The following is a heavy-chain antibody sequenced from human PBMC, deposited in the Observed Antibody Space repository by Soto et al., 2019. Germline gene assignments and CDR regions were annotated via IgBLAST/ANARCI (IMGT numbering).Heavy chain of an antibody. Sequence: ASVKVSCKASGGTFSSYAITWVRQAPGQGLEWMGGIIPMFGTANYAQKFQGRVTITADESTGTAYMELGSLRSDETAVYYCARGREVQQGDIVVVAAALVGGDYWGQGTLVTVSS. J-gene: IGHJ4*02. D-gene: IGHD2-2*01. CDR1: GGTFSSYA. CDR2: IIPMFGTA. V-gene: IGHV1-69*13. CDR3: ARGREVQQGDIVVVAAALVGGDY.